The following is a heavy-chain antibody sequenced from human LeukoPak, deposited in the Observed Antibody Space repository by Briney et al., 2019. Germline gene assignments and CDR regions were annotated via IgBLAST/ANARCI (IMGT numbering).Heavy chain of an antibody. Sequence: GGSLRLSCTASGFTFSNYGMHWVRQAPGKGLEWVAFIRYDGSNKYYADSVKGRFTISRDNAKNTVYLQMSSLRAEDTAVYYCARESESYDSSGSTFKYWGQGTLVTVSS. CDR3: ARESESYDSSGSTFKY. D-gene: IGHD3-22*01. CDR1: GFTFSNYG. J-gene: IGHJ4*02. CDR2: IRYDGSNK. V-gene: IGHV3-30*02.